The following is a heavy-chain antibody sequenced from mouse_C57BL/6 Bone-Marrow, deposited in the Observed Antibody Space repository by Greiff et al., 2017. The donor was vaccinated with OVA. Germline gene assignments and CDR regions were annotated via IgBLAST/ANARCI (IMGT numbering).Heavy chain of an antibody. D-gene: IGHD2-1*01. CDR3: ARHLLDYAIDY. Sequence: VQLQQSGPELVKPGASVKISCKASGYTFTDYYMNWVKQSHGKSLEWIGDINPNNGGTSYNQKFKGKATLTVDKSSSTAYMELRSLTSEDSAVYYCARHLLDYAIDYWGQGTSVTVSS. J-gene: IGHJ4*01. CDR1: GYTFTDYY. CDR2: INPNNGGT. V-gene: IGHV1-26*01.